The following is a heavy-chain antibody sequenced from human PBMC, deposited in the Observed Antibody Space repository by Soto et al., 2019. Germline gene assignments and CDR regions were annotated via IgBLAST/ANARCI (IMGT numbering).Heavy chain of an antibody. V-gene: IGHV4-39*01. CDR1: GGSMNISSYY. D-gene: IGHD3-3*01. CDR3: ALVQAVTIFGVKPNWFDP. J-gene: IGHJ5*02. Sequence: PSXTLCLTCTVSGGSMNISSYYWGWIRQPPGKGLEWIGSIHYSGRTYYSTSLESRLAISVDTSQNQFSLKLSSVTAADTAVYYCALVQAVTIFGVKPNWFDPLGQGTLVTVSS. CDR2: IHYSGRT.